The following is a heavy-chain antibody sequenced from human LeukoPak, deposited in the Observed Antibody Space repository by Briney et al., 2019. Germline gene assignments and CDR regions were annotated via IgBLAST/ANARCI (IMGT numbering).Heavy chain of an antibody. D-gene: IGHD6-13*01. CDR1: GFTFSNFA. V-gene: IGHV3-23*01. Sequence: GGSLRLSCAASGFTFSNFAMNWVRQAPGKGLEWVSTISGSGGSTNYADSVKGRFTISRDNSKDTLYLQVDSLRAEDTAVYYCAKVGSSMSFYYYYGMDVWGQGTTVTVSS. CDR2: ISGSGGST. CDR3: AKVGSSMSFYYYYGMDV. J-gene: IGHJ6*02.